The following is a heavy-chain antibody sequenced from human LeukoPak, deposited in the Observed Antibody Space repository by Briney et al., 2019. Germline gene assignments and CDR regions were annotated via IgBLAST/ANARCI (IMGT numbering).Heavy chain of an antibody. V-gene: IGHV1-2*02. CDR2: INPNSGGT. CDR1: GYTFTGYY. Sequence: ASVKVSCKASGYTFTGYYMHWVRQAPGQGLEWMGWINPNSGGTNYAQKFQGRVPMTRDTSISTAYMELSRLRSDDTAVYYCARDIVVVPAATVLRYWGQGTLVTVSS. J-gene: IGHJ4*02. D-gene: IGHD2-2*01. CDR3: ARDIVVVPAATVLRY.